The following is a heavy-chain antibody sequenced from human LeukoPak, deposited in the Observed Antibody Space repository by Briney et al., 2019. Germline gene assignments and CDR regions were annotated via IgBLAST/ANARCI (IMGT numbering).Heavy chain of an antibody. CDR1: GFTFSSYS. CDR3: ARGRTTVVTPKHFDY. V-gene: IGHV3-21*01. Sequence: PGGSLRLSCAASGFTFSSYSMNWVRQAPGKGLEWVSSISSSSSYIYYADSVKGRFTISRDNAKNSLYLQMNSLRAEDTAVYYCARGRTTVVTPKHFDYWGQGTLVTVSS. J-gene: IGHJ4*02. CDR2: ISSSSSYI. D-gene: IGHD4-23*01.